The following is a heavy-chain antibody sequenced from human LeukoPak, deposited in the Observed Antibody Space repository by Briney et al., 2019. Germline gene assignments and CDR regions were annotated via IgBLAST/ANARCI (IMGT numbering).Heavy chain of an antibody. J-gene: IGHJ6*02. CDR1: GGSFSGYY. Sequence: SETLSLTCAVYGGSFSGYYWSWIRQPPGKGLEWIGEINHSGSTNYNPSLKSRVTISVDTSKNQFSLKLSSVTAADTAVYYCARVRGYCSSTSCYTRNYYYYGMDVWGQGTTVTVSS. V-gene: IGHV4-34*01. CDR3: ARVRGYCSSTSCYTRNYYYYGMDV. D-gene: IGHD2-2*02. CDR2: INHSGST.